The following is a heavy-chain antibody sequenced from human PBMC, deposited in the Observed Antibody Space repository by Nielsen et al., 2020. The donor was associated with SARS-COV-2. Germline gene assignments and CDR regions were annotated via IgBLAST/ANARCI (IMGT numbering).Heavy chain of an antibody. V-gene: IGHV3-9*01. Sequence: SLRLSCAASGFTFDDYAMHWVRQAPGKGLEWVSGISWNSGSIGYADSVKGRFTISRDNAKNSLYLQMNSLRAEDTAVYYCAREVLGSSSSYYYYYYMDVWGKGTTVTVSS. D-gene: IGHD6-13*01. CDR2: ISWNSGSI. J-gene: IGHJ6*03. CDR1: GFTFDDYA. CDR3: AREVLGSSSSYYYYYYMDV.